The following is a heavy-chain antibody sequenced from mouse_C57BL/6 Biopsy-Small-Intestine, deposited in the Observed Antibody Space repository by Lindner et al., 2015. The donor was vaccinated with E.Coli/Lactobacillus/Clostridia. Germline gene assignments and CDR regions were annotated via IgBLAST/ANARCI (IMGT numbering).Heavy chain of an antibody. CDR3: ARGSDGVTARFDY. CDR1: GYTFTSNY. V-gene: IGHV1-53*01. J-gene: IGHJ2*01. Sequence: SVKVSCKASGYTFTSNYLHWVRQAPGQGLEWMTMINPNNGSATYAQKFQGRVTMTRDTATSTVYMELASLRSEDTAVYYCARGSDGVTARFDYWGQGTLLTVSS. D-gene: IGHD2-3*01. CDR2: INPNNGSA.